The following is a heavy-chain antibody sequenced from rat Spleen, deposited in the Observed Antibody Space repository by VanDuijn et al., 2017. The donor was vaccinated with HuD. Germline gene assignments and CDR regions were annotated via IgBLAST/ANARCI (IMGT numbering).Heavy chain of an antibody. CDR2: INSAGST. V-gene: IGHV3-3*01. D-gene: IGHD1-12*02. Sequence: EVQLQESGPGLVKPSQSLSLTCSVTGYSITSSYRWNWIRKFPGNKLEWMGYINSAGSTNYNPSLKSRISITRDTFKNQFFLQVNSVTSEDTATYYCARSDGTHYYLPFANWGQGTLVTVSS. J-gene: IGHJ3*01. CDR1: GYSITSSYR. CDR3: ARSDGTHYYLPFAN.